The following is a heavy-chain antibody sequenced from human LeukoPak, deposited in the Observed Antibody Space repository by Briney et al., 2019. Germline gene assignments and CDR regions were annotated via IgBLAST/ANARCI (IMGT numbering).Heavy chain of an antibody. CDR2: IYYSGST. Sequence: SETLSLTCTVSGGSISSGGYYWSWIRQPPGKGLEWIGSIYYSGSTYYNPSLKSRVTISVDTSKNQFSLKLSSVAAADTAVYYCARLPRTLIAAAGTRYSRDYWGQGTLVTVSS. J-gene: IGHJ4*02. V-gene: IGHV4-39*01. D-gene: IGHD6-13*01. CDR1: GGSISSGGYY. CDR3: ARLPRTLIAAAGTRYSRDY.